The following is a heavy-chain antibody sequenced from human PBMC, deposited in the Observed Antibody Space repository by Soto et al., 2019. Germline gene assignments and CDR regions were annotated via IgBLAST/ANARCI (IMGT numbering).Heavy chain of an antibody. CDR1: GFTFSSYG. D-gene: IGHD2-2*01. Sequence: QVQLVESGGGVVQPGRSLRLSCAASGFTFSSYGMHWVRQAPGKGLEWVAVIWYDGSNKYYADSVKGRFIISRDNSKNTLYLQMNSLRAEDTAVYYCARDIVVVPAAGFDYWGQGTLVTVSS. CDR2: IWYDGSNK. V-gene: IGHV3-33*01. J-gene: IGHJ4*02. CDR3: ARDIVVVPAAGFDY.